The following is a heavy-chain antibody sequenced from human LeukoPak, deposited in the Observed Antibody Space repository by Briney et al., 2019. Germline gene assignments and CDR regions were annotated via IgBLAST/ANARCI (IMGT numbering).Heavy chain of an antibody. CDR3: ASLPWLFGVVIPYYFDY. CDR2: IYYSGST. Sequence: SETLFLTCTVSGGSISSYYWSWIRQPPGKGLEWIGYIYYSGSTNYNPSLKSRVTISVDTSKNRFSLKLSSVTAADTAVYYCASLPWLFGVVIPYYFDYWGQGTLVTVSS. V-gene: IGHV4-59*01. D-gene: IGHD3-3*01. CDR1: GGSISSYY. J-gene: IGHJ4*02.